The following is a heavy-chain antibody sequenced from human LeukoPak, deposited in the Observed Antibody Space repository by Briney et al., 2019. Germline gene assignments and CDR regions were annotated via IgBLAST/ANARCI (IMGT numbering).Heavy chain of an antibody. CDR3: ARDEVVVTLGAFDI. J-gene: IGHJ3*02. CDR1: GGTFSSYA. Sequence: SVKVSXKASGGTFSSYAISWVRQAPGQGLEWMGRIIPIFGTANYAQKFQGRVTITTDESTSTAYMELSSLRSEDTAVYYCARDEVVVTLGAFDIWGQGTMVTVSS. D-gene: IGHD3-22*01. CDR2: IIPIFGTA. V-gene: IGHV1-69*05.